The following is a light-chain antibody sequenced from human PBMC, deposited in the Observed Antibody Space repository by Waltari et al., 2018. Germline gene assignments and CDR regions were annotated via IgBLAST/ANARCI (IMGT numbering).Light chain of an antibody. Sequence: DIVMTQSPDSLPVSLGERATINCTSSRTVLYDSNNKNYLAWYQQKPGQPPNLLIYWASTRKSGVPDRFSGSGSGTDFTLTISTLQAEDVAVYYCPQYYNTPYSYGQGTKLEIK. J-gene: IGKJ2*03. CDR2: WAS. CDR3: PQYYNTPYS. CDR1: RTVLYDSNNKNY. V-gene: IGKV4-1*01.